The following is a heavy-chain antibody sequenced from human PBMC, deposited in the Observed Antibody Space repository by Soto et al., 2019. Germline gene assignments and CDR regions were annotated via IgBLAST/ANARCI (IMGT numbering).Heavy chain of an antibody. CDR2: IYWDDDK. J-gene: IGHJ4*02. CDR1: GFSLSTSGVG. V-gene: IGHV2-5*02. Sequence: SGPTLVNPTQTLTLNCTFSGFSLSTSGVGVGWIRQPPGKALEWLALIYWDDDKRYSPSLKSRLTITKDTSKNQVVLTMTNMDPVDTATYYCAHSRNFDYWGQGTLVTVSS. CDR3: AHSRNFDY.